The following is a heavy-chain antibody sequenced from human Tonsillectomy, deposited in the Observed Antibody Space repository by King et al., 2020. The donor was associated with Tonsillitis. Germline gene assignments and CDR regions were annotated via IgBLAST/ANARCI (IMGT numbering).Heavy chain of an antibody. J-gene: IGHJ3*02. V-gene: IGHV3-30*18. D-gene: IGHD2-8*02. CDR3: AKGGGVWSENTAGGTAFDI. CDR2: ISYDGSNK. Sequence: VQLVESGGGVVQPGRSLRLSCAASGFTFSSYGMHWVRQAPGKGLEWVAVISYDGSNKYYADSVKGRFTISRDNSKNPLYLQRNSLRAEDTAVYYCAKGGGVWSENTAGGTAFDIWGQGTMFTVSS. CDR1: GFTFSSYG.